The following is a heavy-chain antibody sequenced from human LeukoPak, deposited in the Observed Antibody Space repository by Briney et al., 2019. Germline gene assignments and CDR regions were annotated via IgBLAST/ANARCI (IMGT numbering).Heavy chain of an antibody. Sequence: GGPLRLSCAASGFTVSSNYMSWVRQAPGKGLEWVSVIYSGGSTYYADSVKGRFTISRDNSKNTLYLQMNSLRAEDTAVYYCASNPRPSYYDSRNGNGYWGQGTLVTVSS. V-gene: IGHV3-53*01. CDR2: IYSGGST. D-gene: IGHD3-22*01. CDR1: GFTVSSNY. J-gene: IGHJ4*02. CDR3: ASNPRPSYYDSRNGNGY.